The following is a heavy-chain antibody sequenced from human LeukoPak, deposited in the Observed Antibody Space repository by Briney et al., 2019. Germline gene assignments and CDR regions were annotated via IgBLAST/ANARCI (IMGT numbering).Heavy chain of an antibody. J-gene: IGHJ4*02. CDR3: ARDLATVTTSPDY. Sequence: GRSLRLSCAASGFTLSSYAMHWVRQAPGKGLEWVAVISYDGSNKYYADSVKGRFTISRDNSKNTLYLQMNSLRAEDTAVYYCARDLATVTTSPDYWGQGTLVTVSS. CDR2: ISYDGSNK. CDR1: GFTLSSYA. D-gene: IGHD4-11*01. V-gene: IGHV3-30-3*01.